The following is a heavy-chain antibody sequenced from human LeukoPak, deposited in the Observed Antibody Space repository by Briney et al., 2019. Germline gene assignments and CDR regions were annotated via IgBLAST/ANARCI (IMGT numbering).Heavy chain of an antibody. CDR3: ARDARVTDY. V-gene: IGHV3-7*01. CDR1: GFTFSDYW. J-gene: IGHJ4*02. Sequence: SGGSLRLSCAASGFTFSDYWMSWVRQAPGKGLEWVANIKPDGSQIYYVGSVKGRFTISRDNAKGSLYLQMNSLRAEDTAVYYCARDARVTDYWGQGTLVTVSS. CDR2: IKPDGSQI. D-gene: IGHD4-17*01.